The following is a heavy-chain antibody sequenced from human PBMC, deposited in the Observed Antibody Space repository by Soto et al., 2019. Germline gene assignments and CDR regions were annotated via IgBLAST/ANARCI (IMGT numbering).Heavy chain of an antibody. D-gene: IGHD3-22*01. CDR2: INHSGST. J-gene: IGHJ4*02. CDR3: ARGDNYYDSSGYYPPSFDY. CDR1: GGSFSGYY. V-gene: IGHV4-34*01. Sequence: QVQLQQWGAGLLKPSETLSLTCAVYGGSFSGYYWSWIRQPPGKGLEWIGEINHSGSTNYNPSLKSRVTISVDTSKNQFSLQLSSVTAADTSVYYCARGDNYYDSSGYYPPSFDYWGQGTLVTVSS.